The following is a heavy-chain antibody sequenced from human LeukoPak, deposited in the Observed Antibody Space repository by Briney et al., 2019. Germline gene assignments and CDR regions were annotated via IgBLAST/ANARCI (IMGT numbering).Heavy chain of an antibody. V-gene: IGHV4-34*01. D-gene: IGHD3-3*01. CDR2: IHPYGTT. CDR3: ASGTDFSKSGY. J-gene: IGHJ4*02. CDR1: GVSLSGYY. Sequence: PSETLSLTCAVYGVSLSGYYCSWIRQLPGKGLEWIGEIHPYGTTNYNPALHSRVTMSLDTSRNQFSLQLRSLTAADSGVYYCASGTDFSKSGYWGQGTLVTVSS.